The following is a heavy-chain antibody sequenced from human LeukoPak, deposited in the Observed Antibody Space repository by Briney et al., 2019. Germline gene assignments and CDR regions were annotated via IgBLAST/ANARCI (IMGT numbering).Heavy chain of an antibody. CDR2: IKQDGSEK. CDR1: GFTFSSYW. V-gene: IGHV3-7*01. CDR3: ATGGGKNWFDP. D-gene: IGHD3-16*01. J-gene: IGHJ5*02. Sequence: GESLRLSCAASGFTFSSYWMSWVRQAPGKGLEWVANIKQDGSEKYYVDSVKGRFTISRDNAKNSLYLQMNSLRAEDTAVYYCATGGGKNWFDPWGQGTLVTVSP.